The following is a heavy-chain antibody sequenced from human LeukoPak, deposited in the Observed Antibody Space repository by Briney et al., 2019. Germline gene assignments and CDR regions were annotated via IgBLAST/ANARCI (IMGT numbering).Heavy chain of an antibody. CDR1: GFTVSSYP. CDR3: AKLPYGDYNHH. Sequence: GGSLRLSCAASGFTVSSYPLSWVRQAPGKGLEWVANINPDGSDKYYVDSVKGRFTISRDNAKSSLYLQMNSLRAEDTAVYYCAKLPYGDYNHHWGQGALVTVSS. J-gene: IGHJ5*02. V-gene: IGHV3-7*05. D-gene: IGHD4-17*01. CDR2: INPDGSDK.